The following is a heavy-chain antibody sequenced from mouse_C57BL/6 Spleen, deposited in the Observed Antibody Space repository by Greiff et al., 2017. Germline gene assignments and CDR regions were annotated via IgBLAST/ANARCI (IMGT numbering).Heavy chain of an antibody. J-gene: IGHJ1*03. CDR3: ARCTTVVDWYFDV. Sequence: QVQLQQSGPELVKPGASVKISCKASGYAFSSSWMNWVKQRPGKGLEWIGRIYPGDGDTNYNGKFKGKATLTADKSSSTAYMQLSSLTSEDSAVYFCARCTTVVDWYFDVWGTGTTVTVSS. V-gene: IGHV1-82*01. CDR2: IYPGDGDT. CDR1: GYAFSSSW. D-gene: IGHD1-1*01.